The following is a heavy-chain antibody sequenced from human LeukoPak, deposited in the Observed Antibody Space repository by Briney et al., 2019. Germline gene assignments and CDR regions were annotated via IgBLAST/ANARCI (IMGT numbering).Heavy chain of an antibody. J-gene: IGHJ4*02. CDR3: ARGDTAMAPFDY. CDR2: IIPIFGTA. D-gene: IGHD5-18*01. Sequence: GASVKVSCKASGGTFSSYAISWVRQAPGQGLEWMGGIIPIFGTANYAQKFQGRVTITADKSTSTAYMELSSLRSEDTAVYYCARGDTAMAPFDYWGQGTLVTVS. V-gene: IGHV1-69*06. CDR1: GGTFSSYA.